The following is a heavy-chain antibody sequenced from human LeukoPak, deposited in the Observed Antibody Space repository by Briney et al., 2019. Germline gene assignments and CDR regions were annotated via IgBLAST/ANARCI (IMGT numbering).Heavy chain of an antibody. CDR1: GGSISSYY. CDR3: ATSSSGSRIDAFDI. Sequence: SETLSLTCTVSGGSISSYYWSWIRQPPGKGLEWIGYIYYSGSTNYNPSLKSRVTISVDTSKNQFSLKLSSVTAADTAVYYCATSSSGSRIDAFDIWGQGTMVTVSS. D-gene: IGHD6-19*01. CDR2: IYYSGST. J-gene: IGHJ3*02. V-gene: IGHV4-59*08.